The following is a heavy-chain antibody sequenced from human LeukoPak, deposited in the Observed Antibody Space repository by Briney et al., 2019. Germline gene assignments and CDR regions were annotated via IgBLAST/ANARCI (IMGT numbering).Heavy chain of an antibody. J-gene: IGHJ4*02. CDR1: GFTFSSYA. V-gene: IGHV3-23*01. Sequence: PGGSLRLSCAASGFTFSSYAMSWVRQAPGKGLEWVSAISASGGSTYYADSVKGRFTISRDNSKNTPYVQMNSLRAEDTAIYYCAKDSYYYDSSGYDYFDYWGQGTLVTVSS. D-gene: IGHD3-22*01. CDR3: AKDSYYYDSSGYDYFDY. CDR2: ISASGGST.